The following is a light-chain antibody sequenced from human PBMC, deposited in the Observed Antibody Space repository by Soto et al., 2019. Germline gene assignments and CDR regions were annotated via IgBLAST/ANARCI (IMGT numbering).Light chain of an antibody. V-gene: IGLV2-14*01. Sequence: QSALTQPASVSGSPGQSITISCTGTSSDVGGYDYVSWYQLHPGKAPKLMVFEVSNRPSGVSYRFSGSKSGNTASLTIYGLQAEDEADYFCSSYSISTAYLFGTGTKLTVL. CDR1: SSDVGGYDY. CDR2: EVS. CDR3: SSYSISTAYL. J-gene: IGLJ1*01.